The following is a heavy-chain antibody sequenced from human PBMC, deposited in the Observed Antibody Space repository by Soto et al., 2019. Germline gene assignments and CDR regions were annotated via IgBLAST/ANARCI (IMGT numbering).Heavy chain of an antibody. CDR2: ISNDGSDT. V-gene: IGHV3-74*03. CDR1: GFTFSNHW. J-gene: IGHJ5*02. CDR3: VRDRPHTWFDP. Sequence: PGGSLRLSCAASGFTFSNHWMHWVRQAPGKGPVWVSRISNDGSDTTYADSVKGRFTISRDNAKNTVYLQMNSLRAEDTAVYHCVRDRPHTWFDPWGQGTPVTVSS.